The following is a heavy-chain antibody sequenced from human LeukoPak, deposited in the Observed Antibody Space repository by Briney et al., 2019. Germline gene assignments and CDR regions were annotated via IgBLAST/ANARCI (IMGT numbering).Heavy chain of an antibody. Sequence: ASETVSCKASGYTFTRYYMHWVRQAPRQGLEGVGIINPIGGSTSNKQKYQGRGSMTRDTSTSTVYMELSMLRSEDTAVYYCASGVSGYSYGRYYYYGMDVWGQGTTITVSS. V-gene: IGHV1-46*01. D-gene: IGHD5-18*01. J-gene: IGHJ6*02. CDR3: ASGVSGYSYGRYYYYGMDV. CDR1: GYTFTRYY. CDR2: INPIGGST.